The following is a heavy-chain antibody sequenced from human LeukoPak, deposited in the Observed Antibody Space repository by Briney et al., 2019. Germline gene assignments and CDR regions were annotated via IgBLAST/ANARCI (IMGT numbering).Heavy chain of an antibody. CDR1: GFTFSSYE. CDR2: ISNSGATI. CDR3: VGRPQYTGSFPY. D-gene: IGHD1-26*01. J-gene: IGHJ4*02. V-gene: IGHV3-48*03. Sequence: GGSLRLSCAASGFTFSSYEMAWVRQAPGMGLEWLSYISNSGATIKYADSVIGRFTISRDSAENAVYLQMNSLRADDTAVYYCVGRPQYTGSFPYWGQGTLVAVSS.